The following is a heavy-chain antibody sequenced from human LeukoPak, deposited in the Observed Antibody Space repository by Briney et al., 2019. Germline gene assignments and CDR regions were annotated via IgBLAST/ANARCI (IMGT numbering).Heavy chain of an antibody. CDR3: ATQNFDY. CDR1: GFTLSSYA. CDR2: TTGSSGST. V-gene: IGHV3-23*01. Sequence: GGSLRPSCAASGFTLSSYAMSWVRQAPGKGLEWVSVTTGSSGSTYYADSVKGRFTISRDNSKNTLSLQMNSLRAEDTAVYYCATQNFDYWGQGTLVTVSS. J-gene: IGHJ4*02.